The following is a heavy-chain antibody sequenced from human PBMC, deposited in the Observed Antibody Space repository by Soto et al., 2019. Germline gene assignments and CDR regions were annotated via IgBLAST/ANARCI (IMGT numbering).Heavy chain of an antibody. Sequence: QVQMGQYGDEVKKPGSSVKVSCKASGGTFSSYAISWVRQAPGQGLECMGGIIPVFGTANYAQKFQGRVTINADESTSTVDMELSSLRAEDTAVYYCARGWNDFPHWGQGTLVTVSS. CDR3: ARGWNDFPH. CDR2: IIPVFGTA. D-gene: IGHD1-1*01. CDR1: GGTFSSYA. J-gene: IGHJ1*01. V-gene: IGHV1-69*01.